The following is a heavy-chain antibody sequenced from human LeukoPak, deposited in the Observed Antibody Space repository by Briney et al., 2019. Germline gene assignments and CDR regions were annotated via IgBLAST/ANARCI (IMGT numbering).Heavy chain of an antibody. Sequence: PGGSLRLSCVVSGFTVSGDYISWFRQAPGKGLEWVSVLYYGVSTFYKDSVRGRFTTSGDKFKNTVYLQMNSLRAEDTAVYYCARGDDSGYYDYFDYWGQGTLVTVSS. V-gene: IGHV3-53*01. CDR2: LYYGVST. D-gene: IGHD3-22*01. J-gene: IGHJ4*02. CDR3: ARGDDSGYYDYFDY. CDR1: GFTVSGDY.